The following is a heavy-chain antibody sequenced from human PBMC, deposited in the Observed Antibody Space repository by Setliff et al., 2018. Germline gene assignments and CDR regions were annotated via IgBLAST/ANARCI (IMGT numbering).Heavy chain of an antibody. CDR1: RGTFSNYA. J-gene: IGHJ4*02. Sequence: SVKVSCKTSRGTFSNYAISWVRQAPGQGPEWMGGTTPIFTTANYAQKFQGRVTITADESTSTAYTELSSLKSEDTAVYYCARSPFPVDTVMVTTFDSWGQGTLVTVSS. V-gene: IGHV1-69*13. CDR2: TTPIFTTA. D-gene: IGHD5-18*01. CDR3: ARSPFPVDTVMVTTFDS.